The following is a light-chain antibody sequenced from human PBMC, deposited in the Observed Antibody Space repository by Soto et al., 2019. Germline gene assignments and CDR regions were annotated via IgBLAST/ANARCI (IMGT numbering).Light chain of an antibody. CDR3: QQYDDSLSPLYT. J-gene: IGKJ2*01. V-gene: IGKV3-20*01. CDR2: GAS. CDR1: QSVSSTY. Sequence: EIVLTQSPGTLSLSPGERATLSCRASQSVSSTYLVWYQQKPGQAPRLLIYGASSRASGIPDRFSGSGSGTDFTLTISRLEPEDSAVYYCQQYDDSLSPLYTFGQGTKLEIK.